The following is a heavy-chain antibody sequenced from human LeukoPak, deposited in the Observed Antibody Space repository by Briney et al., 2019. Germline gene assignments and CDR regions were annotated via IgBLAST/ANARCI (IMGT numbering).Heavy chain of an antibody. D-gene: IGHD5-12*01. V-gene: IGHV4-4*07. Sequence: PSETLSLTCTVSGGSISGYYWSWIRQAAGKGLEWIGRIYTSGNTNYNPSLKSRVTMSVDTSKNQFSLELSSVTAADTAVYFCAMDVVAGRDYWGQGTLVTVSS. CDR2: IYTSGNT. CDR3: AMDVVAGRDY. J-gene: IGHJ4*02. CDR1: GGSISGYY.